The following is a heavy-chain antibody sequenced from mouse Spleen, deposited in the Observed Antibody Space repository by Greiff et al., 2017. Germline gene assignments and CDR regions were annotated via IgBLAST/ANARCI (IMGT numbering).Heavy chain of an antibody. CDR3: TRRFGLYYFDY. V-gene: IGHV1-15*01. Sequence: VQLKQSGAELVRPGASVTLSCKASGYTFTDYEMHWVKQTPVHGLEWIGAIDPETGGTAYNQKFKGKAILTADKSSSTAYMELRSLTSEDSAVYYCTRRFGLYYFDYWGQGTTLTVSS. J-gene: IGHJ2*01. D-gene: IGHD3-1*01. CDR1: GYTFTDYE. CDR2: IDPETGGT.